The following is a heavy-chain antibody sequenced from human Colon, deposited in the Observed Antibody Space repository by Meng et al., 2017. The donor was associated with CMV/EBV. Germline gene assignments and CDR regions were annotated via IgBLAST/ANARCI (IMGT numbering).Heavy chain of an antibody. CDR3: VGFFGEHTYSIDH. J-gene: IGHJ4*02. V-gene: IGHV3-7*04. Sequence: EVRVVRSGGGLVQPGGSLDFSFEVHGLSIRSYWMTWVRQAPGKGLEWVANIKQDGSEKYYVDSVKGRFTISRDNAKNSLYLQMNSLRAEDTAVYYCVGFFGEHTYSIDHWGQGALVTVSS. CDR1: GLSIRSYW. CDR2: IKQDGSEK. D-gene: IGHD3-10*01.